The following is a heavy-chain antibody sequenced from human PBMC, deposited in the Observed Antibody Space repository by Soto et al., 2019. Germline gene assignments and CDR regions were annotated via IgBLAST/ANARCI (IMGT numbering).Heavy chain of an antibody. V-gene: IGHV3-30-3*01. Sequence: GGSLRLSCVASGFTFSSYTMHWVRQAPGKGLEWVSILSSDGSNKDSADSVKGRFTISRDNAKNTLYLQMNSLGVEDTALYYCSYDTFGDRDFWGQGTPVTVSS. CDR2: LSSDGSNK. J-gene: IGHJ4*02. CDR1: GFTFSSYT. D-gene: IGHD3-9*01. CDR3: SYDTFGDRDF.